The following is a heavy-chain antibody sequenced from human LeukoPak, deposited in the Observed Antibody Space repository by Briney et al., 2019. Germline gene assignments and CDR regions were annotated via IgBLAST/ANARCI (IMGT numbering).Heavy chain of an antibody. CDR3: ARSYNSGSSYPFYFDF. V-gene: IGHV4-34*01. J-gene: IGHJ4*02. CDR2: INHSGST. CDR1: GGSFSGYY. D-gene: IGHD3-10*01. Sequence: SETLSLTCAVYGGSFSGYYWSWIRQPPGKGLEWIGEINHSGSTNYNPSLKSRVTISVDTSKNHFSLKLNSVTAADTAVYYCARSYNSGSSYPFYFDFWGQGTLVTVSS.